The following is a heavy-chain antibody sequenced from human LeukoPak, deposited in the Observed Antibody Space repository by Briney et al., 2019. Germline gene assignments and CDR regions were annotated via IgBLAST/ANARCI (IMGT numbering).Heavy chain of an antibody. CDR2: ISTITAYI. CDR3: AELGITMIGGV. D-gene: IGHD3-10*02. J-gene: IGHJ6*04. Sequence: GESLTLSCTASGCTFNSYSMHWVRQAPGKGLEWVSSISTITAYIHYADSVKGRFTISRDNAKNSLYLQMNSLRAEDTAVYYCAELGITMIGGVWGKGTTVTISS. CDR1: GCTFNSYS. V-gene: IGHV3-21*01.